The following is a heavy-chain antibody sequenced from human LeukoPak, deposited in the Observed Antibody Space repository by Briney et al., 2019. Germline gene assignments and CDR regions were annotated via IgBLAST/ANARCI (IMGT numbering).Heavy chain of an antibody. Sequence: ASVKVSCKASGYTFTGYYMHWVRQAPGQGLEWMGWINPNSGGTNYAQKFQGRVTMTRDTSISTVYMELSSLRSEDTAVYYCARGSPSGYYGSGRDFDYWGQGTLVTVSS. J-gene: IGHJ4*02. CDR2: INPNSGGT. CDR3: ARGSPSGYYGSGRDFDY. CDR1: GYTFTGYY. V-gene: IGHV1-2*02. D-gene: IGHD3-10*01.